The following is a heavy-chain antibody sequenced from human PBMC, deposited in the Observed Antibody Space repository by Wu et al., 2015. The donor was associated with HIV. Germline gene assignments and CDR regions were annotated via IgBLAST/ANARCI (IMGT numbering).Heavy chain of an antibody. D-gene: IGHD5-12*01. CDR2: MNSNNGKT. V-gene: IGHV1-8*01. Sequence: VQLVQSGTDVRKPGASVKVSCQASGYTITTYDFNWVRQAPGQGLEWMGWMNSNNGKTGYGQKFQGRVAMTRNISTRTAYMELSSLRSEDTAVYYCAINTDSVATSLYSLGVWGQGTVVTVSS. CDR3: AINTDSVATSLYSLGV. J-gene: IGHJ6*02. CDR1: GYTITTYD.